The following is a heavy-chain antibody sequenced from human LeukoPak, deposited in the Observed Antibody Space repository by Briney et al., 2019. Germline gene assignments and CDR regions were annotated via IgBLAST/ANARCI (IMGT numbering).Heavy chain of an antibody. CDR3: ARVQALIVVVPAAGLDY. D-gene: IGHD2-2*01. CDR1: GFTFSSYA. CDR2: ISYDGSNK. Sequence: GGSLRLSCAASGFTFSSYAVHWVRQAPGKGLEWVTVISYDGSNKYYADSVKGRFTISRDNSKNTLYLQMNSLRAEDTAVYYCARVQALIVVVPAAGLDYWGQGTLVTVSS. J-gene: IGHJ4*02. V-gene: IGHV3-30-3*01.